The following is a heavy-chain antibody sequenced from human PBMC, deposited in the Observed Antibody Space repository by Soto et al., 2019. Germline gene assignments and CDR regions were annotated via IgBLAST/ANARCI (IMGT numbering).Heavy chain of an antibody. CDR1: GGSIRNGNYY. V-gene: IGHV4-31*03. CDR3: AKNETTRPWFDP. Sequence: QVQLQESGPGLVKASQTLSLTCTVSGGSIRNGNYYWSWIRQLPGKGLEWIGNIYYIGTTSYNPSLTRRVITSIDTSKNQFSLELTSVLAADTAVYYCAKNETTRPWFDPWGQGTLVTVSS. CDR2: IYYIGTT. J-gene: IGHJ5*02. D-gene: IGHD1-1*01.